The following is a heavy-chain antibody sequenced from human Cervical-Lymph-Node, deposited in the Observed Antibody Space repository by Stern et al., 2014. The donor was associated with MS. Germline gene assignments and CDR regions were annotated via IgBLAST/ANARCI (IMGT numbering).Heavy chain of an antibody. CDR3: AAGYCRSTSCHYGIDV. V-gene: IGHV3-11*01. CDR1: EFPFSDYY. Sequence: VQLVESGGGLVKPGGSLRLSCAASEFPFSDYYITWIRQAPGKGLEWVSYISYSGSDIYYADSVKCRFTISRDNAKKSLYLQMNSLRAEDTAVYYCAAGYCRSTSCHYGIDVWGQGTTVTVSS. CDR2: ISYSGSDI. D-gene: IGHD2-2*01. J-gene: IGHJ6*02.